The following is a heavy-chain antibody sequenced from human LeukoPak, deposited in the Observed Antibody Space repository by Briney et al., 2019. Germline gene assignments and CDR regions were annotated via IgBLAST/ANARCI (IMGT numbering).Heavy chain of an antibody. V-gene: IGHV4-4*02. CDR2: IYHSGST. Sequence: SETLSLTCAVSGGSISSSNWWSWVRQPPGKGLEWIGEIYHSGSTNYNPSLKSRVTVSVDKSKNQFSLKLTSVTAADTAVYYCAREKSSGWYRRDYYFDYWGQGTLVTVSS. J-gene: IGHJ4*02. D-gene: IGHD6-19*01. CDR1: GGSISSSNW. CDR3: AREKSSGWYRRDYYFDY.